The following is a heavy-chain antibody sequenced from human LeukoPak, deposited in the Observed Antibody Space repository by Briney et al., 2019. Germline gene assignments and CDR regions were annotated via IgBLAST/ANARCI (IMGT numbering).Heavy chain of an antibody. Sequence: ASVTDSFKASGYTFTDYYMHWVRQAPGQRLDWMGWINPNSGGTNYAQKFQGWVTMTRDTSISTAYMELSRLRSDDTAVYYCAREIRDYGMDVWGKGTTVTVSS. D-gene: IGHD3-10*01. CDR3: AREIRDYGMDV. V-gene: IGHV1-2*04. J-gene: IGHJ6*04. CDR1: GYTFTDYY. CDR2: INPNSGGT.